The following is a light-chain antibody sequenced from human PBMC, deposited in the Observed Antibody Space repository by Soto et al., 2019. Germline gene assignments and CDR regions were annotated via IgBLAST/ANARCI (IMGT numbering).Light chain of an antibody. CDR3: QQYGSSGT. CDR1: QSVSNNY. Sequence: IVWTQSPATLSLSPGERATLSCKASQSVSNNYLAWYQQKPGQAPTLLIYGASNRATGIPDRLSGSGSGTDFTLTISRMEPEDFAVYYCQQYGSSGTFGQGTKVDIK. V-gene: IGKV3-20*01. J-gene: IGKJ1*01. CDR2: GAS.